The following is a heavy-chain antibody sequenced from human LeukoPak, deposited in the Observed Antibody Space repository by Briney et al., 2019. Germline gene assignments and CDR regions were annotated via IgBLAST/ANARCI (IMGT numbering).Heavy chain of an antibody. CDR3: ASERDSSSFDY. D-gene: IGHD6-13*01. CDR2: ISYDGSNK. J-gene: IGHJ4*02. V-gene: IGHV3-30*04. CDR1: GFTFSSYA. Sequence: GRSLRLSCAASGFTFSSYAMHWVRQAPGKGLEWVPVISYDGSNKYYADSVKGRFTISRDNSKNTLYLQMNSLRAEDTAVYYCASERDSSSFDYWGQGTLVTVSS.